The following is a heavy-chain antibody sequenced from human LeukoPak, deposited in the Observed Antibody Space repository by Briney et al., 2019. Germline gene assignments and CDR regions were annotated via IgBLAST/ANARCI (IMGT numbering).Heavy chain of an antibody. J-gene: IGHJ6*02. CDR3: AKDTVRGYSYGDYYYYGMDV. D-gene: IGHD5-18*01. Sequence: GSLRLSCAASGFTFSSCGMHWVRQAPGKGLEWVAVISYDGSNKYYADSVKGRFTISRDNSKNTLYLQMNSLRAEDTAVYYCAKDTVRGYSYGDYYYYGMDVWGQGTTVTVSS. V-gene: IGHV3-30*18. CDR2: ISYDGSNK. CDR1: GFTFSSCG.